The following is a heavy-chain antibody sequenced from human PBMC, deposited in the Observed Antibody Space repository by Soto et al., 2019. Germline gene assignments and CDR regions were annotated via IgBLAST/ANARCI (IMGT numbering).Heavy chain of an antibody. CDR1: GFTFSSYD. V-gene: IGHV3-13*01. Sequence: EVQLVESGGGLVQPGGSLRLSCAASGFTFSSYDMHWVRQATGKGLEWVSAIGTAGDTYYPGSVKGRFTISRENAKNSLYLQMNSLRAGDTAVYYCARALYSSSWYGYWYFGLWGRGTLVTVSS. CDR3: ARALYSSSWYGYWYFGL. D-gene: IGHD6-13*01. CDR2: IGTAGDT. J-gene: IGHJ2*01.